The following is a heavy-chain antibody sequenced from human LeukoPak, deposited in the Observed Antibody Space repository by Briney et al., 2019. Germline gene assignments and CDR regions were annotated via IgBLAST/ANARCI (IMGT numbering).Heavy chain of an antibody. CDR1: GITLSNYG. CDR2: ISWNSGSI. CDR3: AKALAAAGTRKSYFDY. D-gene: IGHD6-13*01. Sequence: GGSLRLSCVVSGITLSNYGMSWVRQAPGKGLEWVSGISWNSGSIGYADSVKGRFTISRDNAKNSLYLQMNSLRAEDTALYYCAKALAAAGTRKSYFDYWGQGTLVTVSS. V-gene: IGHV3-9*01. J-gene: IGHJ4*02.